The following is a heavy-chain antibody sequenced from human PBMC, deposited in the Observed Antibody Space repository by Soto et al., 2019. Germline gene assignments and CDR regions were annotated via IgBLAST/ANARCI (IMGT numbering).Heavy chain of an antibody. D-gene: IGHD3-22*01. Sequence: SVKVSCKASGGSFSSYAISWVRQAPGQGLEWMGGIIPIFGTANYAQKFQGRVTITADESTSTAYMELSSLRSEDTAVYYCAINLYYYDSSGPFDSWGQGTLVTVSS. CDR1: GGSFSSYA. V-gene: IGHV1-69*13. J-gene: IGHJ4*02. CDR2: IIPIFGTA. CDR3: AINLYYYDSSGPFDS.